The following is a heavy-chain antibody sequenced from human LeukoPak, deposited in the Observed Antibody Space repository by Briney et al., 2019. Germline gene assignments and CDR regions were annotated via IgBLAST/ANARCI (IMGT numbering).Heavy chain of an antibody. CDR2: IYPSGRT. Sequence: PSETLSLTCSASYGSINNYYWSWIRQPPGKGLEWIGYIYPSGRTTYTPSLKGRVTMSVDTSKNQHYLKLTSVTAADTAVYYCAGDYSSGSYRFDFWGRGSLVTVSS. V-gene: IGHV4-59*13. J-gene: IGHJ4*02. D-gene: IGHD3-10*01. CDR3: AGDYSSGSYRFDF. CDR1: YGSINNYY.